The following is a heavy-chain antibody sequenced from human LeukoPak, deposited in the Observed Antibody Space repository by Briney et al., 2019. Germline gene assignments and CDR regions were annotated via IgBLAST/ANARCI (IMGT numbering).Heavy chain of an antibody. Sequence: GGSLRLSCAASGFTFDDYAMHWVRQAPGKGLEWVSGISWNSGSIGYADSVKGRFTISRDNAKNSLYLQMNSLRTEDTALYYCAKDYTAMVRRGDYWGQGTLVTVSS. D-gene: IGHD5-18*01. CDR2: ISWNSGSI. V-gene: IGHV3-9*01. J-gene: IGHJ4*02. CDR1: GFTFDDYA. CDR3: AKDYTAMVRRGDY.